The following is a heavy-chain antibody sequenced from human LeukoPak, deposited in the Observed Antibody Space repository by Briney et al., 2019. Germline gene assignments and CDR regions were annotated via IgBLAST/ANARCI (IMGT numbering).Heavy chain of an antibody. Sequence: PSETLSLTCDVFGGSFTGYYWSWIRQPPGKGLEWIGEINHSGSTNYNSSLKSRVTISVDTSQNQFSLELTSVTAADTAVYYCALAAAGTLSFDYWGQGTLVTVSS. D-gene: IGHD6-13*01. J-gene: IGHJ4*02. CDR2: INHSGST. CDR1: GGSFTGYY. CDR3: ALAAAGTLSFDY. V-gene: IGHV4-34*01.